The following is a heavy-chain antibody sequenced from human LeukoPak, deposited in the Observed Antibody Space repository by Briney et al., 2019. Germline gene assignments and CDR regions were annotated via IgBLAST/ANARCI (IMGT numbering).Heavy chain of an antibody. CDR3: AKSLAVPGSPDY. D-gene: IGHD6-19*01. Sequence: GGSLRLSCAASGFTFTNSAMTWVRQAPGKGLEWVSTVSGSGGNTYYADSVKGRFTISRDNSENTPYLQMNSLRAQDTAVYYCAKSLAVPGSPDYWGQGTLVTVSS. CDR2: VSGSGGNT. V-gene: IGHV3-23*01. J-gene: IGHJ4*02. CDR1: GFTFTNSA.